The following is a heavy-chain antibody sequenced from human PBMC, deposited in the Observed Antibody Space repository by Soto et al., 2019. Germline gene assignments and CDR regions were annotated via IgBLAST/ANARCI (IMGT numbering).Heavy chain of an antibody. V-gene: IGHV4-39*01. J-gene: IGHJ4*02. CDR3: ARHLWGFSYCLYFDY. Sequence: SETLSLTCTVSGGTISSSSYYWGWIRQPPGKGLEWIGNIFYSGSTYYNPSLRSRVTISVDTSKNQFSLKLNSVTAADTAVYYCARHLWGFSYCLYFDYWGQGILITVSS. D-gene: IGHD5-18*01. CDR1: GGTISSSSYY. CDR2: IFYSGST.